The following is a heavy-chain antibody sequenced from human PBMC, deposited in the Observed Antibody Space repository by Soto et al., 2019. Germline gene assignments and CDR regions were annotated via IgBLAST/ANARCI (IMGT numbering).Heavy chain of an antibody. CDR2: TYYRSKWYN. CDR1: GDSVSSNSAA. Sequence: QTLSLTCAISGDSVSSNSAAWNWIRQSPSRGLEWLGRTYYRSKWYNDYAVSVKSRITINPDTSKNQFSLQLNSVTPEDTAVYYCARETVVVVPAAKYYYGMDVWGQGTTVTVSS. D-gene: IGHD2-2*01. CDR3: ARETVVVVPAAKYYYGMDV. V-gene: IGHV6-1*01. J-gene: IGHJ6*02.